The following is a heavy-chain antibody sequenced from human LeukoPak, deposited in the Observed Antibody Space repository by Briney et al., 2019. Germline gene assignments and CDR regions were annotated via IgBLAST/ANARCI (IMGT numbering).Heavy chain of an antibody. Sequence: PGGSLRLSCAASGFTFSSYWMHWVRQAPGKGLVWVSRINSDGSSTSYADSVEGRLTISRDNAKSTLYLQMNSLRAEDTAVYYCAKGGSYPIDYWGQGALVTVSS. J-gene: IGHJ4*02. CDR2: INSDGSST. CDR1: GFTFSSYW. CDR3: AKGGSYPIDY. V-gene: IGHV3-74*01. D-gene: IGHD1-26*01.